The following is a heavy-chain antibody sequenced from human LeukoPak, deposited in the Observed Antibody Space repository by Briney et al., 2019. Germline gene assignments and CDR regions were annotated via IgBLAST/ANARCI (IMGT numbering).Heavy chain of an antibody. CDR1: GFTFSSYA. Sequence: GGSLRLSCAASGFTFSSYAMSWVRQAPGKGLEWVAVIWYDGSNKYYADSVKGRFTISRDNSKNTLYLQMNSLRAEDTAVYYCARGRRSSSWYYFDYWGQGTLVTVSS. D-gene: IGHD6-13*01. CDR3: ARGRRSSSWYYFDY. CDR2: IWYDGSNK. J-gene: IGHJ4*02. V-gene: IGHV3-33*08.